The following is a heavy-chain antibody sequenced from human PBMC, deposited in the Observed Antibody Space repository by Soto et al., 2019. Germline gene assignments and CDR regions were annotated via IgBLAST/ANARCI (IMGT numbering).Heavy chain of an antibody. Sequence: PSETLSLTCTVSGGSISSSSYYWGWIRQPPGKGLEWIGSIYYSGSTYYNPSLKSRVTISVDTSKNQFSLKLSSVTAADTAVYYCARHAPDLYRSRYNWFDPWGQGTLVTVSS. D-gene: IGHD6-13*01. V-gene: IGHV4-39*01. CDR3: ARHAPDLYRSRYNWFDP. CDR2: IYYSGST. J-gene: IGHJ5*02. CDR1: GGSISSSSYY.